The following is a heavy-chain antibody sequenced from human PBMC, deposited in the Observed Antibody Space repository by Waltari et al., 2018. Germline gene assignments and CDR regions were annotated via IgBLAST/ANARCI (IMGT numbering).Heavy chain of an antibody. CDR3: VRGHWGFDY. CDR1: GFIFIQHS. J-gene: IGHJ4*02. CDR2: SGNKAAGYFT. Sequence: EVQLVESGGDLFQPGGSLSLSCAASGFIFIQHSMAWVRQAPGKGLEWLARSGNKAAGYFTKYAPSVKGRFTISRDLSQNSLHLQMNSLTVDDTAIYYCVRGHWGFDYWGQGVLVTVSS. V-gene: IGHV3-72*01. D-gene: IGHD7-27*01.